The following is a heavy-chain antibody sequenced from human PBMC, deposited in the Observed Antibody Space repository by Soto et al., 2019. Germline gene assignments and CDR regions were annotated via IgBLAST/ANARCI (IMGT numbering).Heavy chain of an antibody. CDR1: GFTFSSYG. CDR3: AREGKGVGPVDY. CDR2: IWYDGSNK. J-gene: IGHJ4*02. Sequence: ESGGGVVQPGRSLRLSCAASGFTFSSYGMHWVRQAPGKGLEWVAVIWYDGSNKYYADSVKGRFTISRDNSKNTLYLQMNSLRAEDTAVYYCAREGKGVGPVDYWGQGTLVTVSS. V-gene: IGHV3-33*01. D-gene: IGHD3-3*01.